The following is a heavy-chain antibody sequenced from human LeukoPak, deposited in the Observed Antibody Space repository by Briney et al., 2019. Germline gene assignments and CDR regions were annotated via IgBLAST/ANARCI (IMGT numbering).Heavy chain of an antibody. CDR3: ASYNFWSGNFDY. D-gene: IGHD3-3*01. Sequence: PSETLSLTCTVSGASIRSYYWSWIRQPPGKGLEWIGYIYDSGSTNYNPSLKSRVTISVDTSKNQFSLKLSSVTAADTAVYYCASYNFWSGNFDYWGQGTLVTVSS. CDR2: IYDSGST. J-gene: IGHJ4*02. CDR1: GASIRSYY. V-gene: IGHV4-59*01.